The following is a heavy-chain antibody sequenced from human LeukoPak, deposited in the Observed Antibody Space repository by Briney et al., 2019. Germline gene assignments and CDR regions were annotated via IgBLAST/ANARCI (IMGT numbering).Heavy chain of an antibody. Sequence: SVKVSCKASGGTFSSYAISWVRQAPGQGLEWMGGIIPIFGTANYAQKFQGRVTITADESTSTAYMELSSLRSEDTAVYYCARGCLTTVTTGFRGYGMDVWGQGTTVTVSS. V-gene: IGHV1-69*13. CDR3: ARGCLTTVTTGFRGYGMDV. CDR2: IIPIFGTA. J-gene: IGHJ6*02. D-gene: IGHD4-11*01. CDR1: GGTFSSYA.